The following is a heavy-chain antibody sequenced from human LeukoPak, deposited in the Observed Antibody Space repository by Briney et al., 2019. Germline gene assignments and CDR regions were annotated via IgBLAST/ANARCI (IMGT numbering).Heavy chain of an antibody. V-gene: IGHV3-33*01. J-gene: IGHJ4*02. Sequence: GGSLRLSCAASGFTFSSYGMHWVRQAPGKGLEWVAIIWYDGSNKNYADSVKGRVTISRDNSKNTLYLQMNSLRAEDTAVYYCARSLYDSSGYPLDYGGEGTLVTVSS. D-gene: IGHD3-22*01. CDR1: GFTFSSYG. CDR3: ARSLYDSSGYPLDY. CDR2: IWYDGSNK.